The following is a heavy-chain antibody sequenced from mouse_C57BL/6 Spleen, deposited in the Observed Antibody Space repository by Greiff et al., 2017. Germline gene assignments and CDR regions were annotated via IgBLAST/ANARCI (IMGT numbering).Heavy chain of an antibody. Sequence: VQLQQSGPGLVKPGASVKISCKASGYSFTGYYMNWVKQSPEKSLEWIGEINPSTGGTTYNQTCNANATLTVDKASSTAYMQLKSLTSEDSAFYYCARGELLNAMDYWGQGTSVTVSS. CDR3: ARGELLNAMDY. V-gene: IGHV1-42*01. D-gene: IGHD2-12*01. CDR2: INPSTGGT. J-gene: IGHJ4*01. CDR1: GYSFTGYY.